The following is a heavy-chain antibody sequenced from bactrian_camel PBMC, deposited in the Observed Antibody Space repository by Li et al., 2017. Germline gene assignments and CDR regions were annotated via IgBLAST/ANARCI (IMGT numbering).Heavy chain of an antibody. D-gene: IGHD3*01. CDR2: ISGDGAT. J-gene: IGHJ4*01. V-gene: IGHV3S55*01. Sequence: QLVESGGGSVQAGGTLRLSCLASGFTFDGPDMIWYRQAPGKDCELVAIISGDGATVYADSVKGRFTISIDKNTAWLQMDSLIPEDTAVYYCAADLFHFRGGYCHRPTSEFPYRGQGTQVTVS. CDR1: GFTFDGPD. CDR3: AADLFHFRGGYCHRPTSEFPY.